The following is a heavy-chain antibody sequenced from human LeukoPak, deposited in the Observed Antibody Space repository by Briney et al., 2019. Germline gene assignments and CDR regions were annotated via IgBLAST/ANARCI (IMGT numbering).Heavy chain of an antibody. V-gene: IGHV3-23*01. CDR1: GFTFSSCV. D-gene: IGHD3-22*01. CDR2: ISGSGGST. Sequence: PGGSLRLSCAASGFTFSSCVMSWVRQAPGKGLEWVSAISGSGGSTYYADSVKGRFTISRDNSKNTLYLQMNSLRAEDTAVYYCARGYYDSSGYAPPNYWGQGTLVTVSS. J-gene: IGHJ4*02. CDR3: ARGYYDSSGYAPPNY.